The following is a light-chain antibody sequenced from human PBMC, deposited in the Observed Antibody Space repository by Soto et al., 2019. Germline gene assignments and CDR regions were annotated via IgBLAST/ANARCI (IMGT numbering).Light chain of an antibody. Sequence: EIVLTQSPATLSLSPGERATLSCRASQRVSSYLSWYQQTPGQAPRLLIYDASNRATGIPARFSGSGSGTDFTLTISSLEPEDFAVYYCQQRNNWPPYTFGQGNKLEIK. J-gene: IGKJ2*01. CDR3: QQRNNWPPYT. V-gene: IGKV3-11*01. CDR2: DAS. CDR1: QRVSSY.